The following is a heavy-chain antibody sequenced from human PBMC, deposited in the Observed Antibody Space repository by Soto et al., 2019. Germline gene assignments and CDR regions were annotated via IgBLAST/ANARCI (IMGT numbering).Heavy chain of an antibody. CDR2: ISGSGGST. CDR3: AKDPWNYDFWSGYYYGMDV. Sequence: GGSLRLSCAASGFTFSSYAMSWVRQAPGKGLEWVSAISGSGGSTYYADSVKGRLTISRDNSKNTLYLQMNSLRAEDTAVYYCAKDPWNYDFWSGYYYGMDVWGQGTTVTVSS. CDR1: GFTFSSYA. V-gene: IGHV3-23*01. D-gene: IGHD3-3*01. J-gene: IGHJ6*02.